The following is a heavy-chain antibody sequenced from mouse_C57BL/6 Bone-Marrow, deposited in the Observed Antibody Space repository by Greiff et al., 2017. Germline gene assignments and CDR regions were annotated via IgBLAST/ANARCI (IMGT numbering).Heavy chain of an antibody. CDR3: ARGWVSIFDY. J-gene: IGHJ2*01. V-gene: IGHV1-81*01. CDR1: GYTFTSYG. Sequence: VQLQQSGAELARPGASVKLSCKASGYTFTSYGISWVKQRTGRGLEWIGEIYPRSGNTYYNEKFKGKATLTADKSSSTAYMELRRLTSDDSAVYFFARGWVSIFDYWGQGTTLTVSS. CDR2: IYPRSGNT. D-gene: IGHD2-10*02.